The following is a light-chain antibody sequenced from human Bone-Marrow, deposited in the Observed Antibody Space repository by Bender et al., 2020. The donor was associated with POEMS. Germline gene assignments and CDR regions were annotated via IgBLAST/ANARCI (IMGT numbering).Light chain of an antibody. CDR3: QSSGDTVRV. J-gene: IGLJ3*02. CDR1: TLSRQF. V-gene: IGLV3-25*03. Sequence: SYELTQPPSVSVSPGQTARITCSGDTLSRQFAYWYQQKPGQAPVLMIYKDNERPSGIPERFSASTSGTIATLTISGVQAEDEADYYCQSSGDTVRVFGGGTKLTVL. CDR2: KDN.